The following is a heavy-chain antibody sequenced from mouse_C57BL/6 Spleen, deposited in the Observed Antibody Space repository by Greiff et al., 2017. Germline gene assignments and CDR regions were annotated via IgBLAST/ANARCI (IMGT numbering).Heavy chain of an antibody. V-gene: IGHV1-9*01. J-gene: IGHJ1*03. Sequence: VQLQQSGAELMKPGASVKLSCKATGYTFTGYWIEWVKQRPGHGLEWIGEILPGSGSTNYNEKFKGKATFTADTSSNTAYMQLSSLTTEDSAIYYCARPYYYYGSSDWYFDVWGTGTTVTVSS. CDR2: ILPGSGST. CDR1: GYTFTGYW. D-gene: IGHD1-1*01. CDR3: ARPYYYYGSSDWYFDV.